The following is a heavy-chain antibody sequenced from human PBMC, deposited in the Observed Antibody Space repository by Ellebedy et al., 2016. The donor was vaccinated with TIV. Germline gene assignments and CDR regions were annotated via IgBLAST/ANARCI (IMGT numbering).Heavy chain of an antibody. CDR2: ISWNSGTI. Sequence: LKISCAASGFTFDDYAMHWVRQAPGKGLEWVSGISWNSGTIDYADSVKGRFTISRDNAKNCLYLQMNSLRAEDTALYYCSKGPTSMIMRGWFDPWGQGTLVTVSS. J-gene: IGHJ5*02. CDR1: GFTFDDYA. D-gene: IGHD5-18*01. V-gene: IGHV3-9*01. CDR3: SKGPTSMIMRGWFDP.